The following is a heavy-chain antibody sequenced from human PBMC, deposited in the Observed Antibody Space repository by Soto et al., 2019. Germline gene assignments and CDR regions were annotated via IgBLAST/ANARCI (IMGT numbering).Heavy chain of an antibody. CDR1: GGSISSGGYS. D-gene: IGHD6-6*01. J-gene: IGHJ4*02. CDR3: AGGIAARPLGY. Sequence: QLQLQESGSGLVKPSQTLSLTCAVSGGSISSGGYSWSWIRQPPGKVLEWLEYIYQSGTTYYNPSLKSRVTISVDRSKNQFSLKLSSVTAADTAVYYCAGGIAARPLGYWGQGTLVTVSS. CDR2: IYQSGTT. V-gene: IGHV4-30-2*01.